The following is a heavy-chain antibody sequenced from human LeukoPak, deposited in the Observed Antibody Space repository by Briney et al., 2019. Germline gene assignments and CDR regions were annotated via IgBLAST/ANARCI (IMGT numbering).Heavy chain of an antibody. V-gene: IGHV3-30*09. D-gene: IGHD6-13*01. CDR2: ISYYERNK. CDR3: ARGSPAGDTYYYGMDV. CDR1: GFTFNSYA. Sequence: GGSLRLSCAASGFTFNSYAMHWVRPAPRKGGAGVAVISYYERNKYYANSVKARFAVSRDNPKNTLYLQMNSLRAEETAGDYCARGSPAGDTYYYGMDVWGKGTTVTVSS. J-gene: IGHJ6*04.